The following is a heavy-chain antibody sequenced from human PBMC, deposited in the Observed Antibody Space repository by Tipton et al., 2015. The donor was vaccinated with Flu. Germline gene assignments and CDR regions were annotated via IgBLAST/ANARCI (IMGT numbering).Heavy chain of an antibody. D-gene: IGHD2-21*01. V-gene: IGHV4-61*01. J-gene: IGHJ6*02. Sequence: LRLSCTVSGGSVSSGSYYWSWIRQPPGKGLEWIGYIYYSGGTNCNPSLDSRVTVSVDTSKNQFTLKLSSVTAADTAVYYCARDQVSPHLTYGMDVWGQGTTVTVSS. CDR2: IYYSGGT. CDR1: GGSVSSGSYY. CDR3: ARDQVSPHLTYGMDV.